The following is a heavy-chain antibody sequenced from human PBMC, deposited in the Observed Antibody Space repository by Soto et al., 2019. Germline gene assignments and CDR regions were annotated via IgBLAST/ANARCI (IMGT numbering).Heavy chain of an antibody. CDR1: GGSISSGGSS. J-gene: IGHJ4*02. CDR3: ARGAVVNFDS. Sequence: QLQLQESGSGLVKPSQTLSLTCAVSGGSISSGGSSWTWIRQPPGKSLEWIGYIYHSGSTYYNPSLKSRVTISVDRSKNQFSLKLTSVTAADTAVYYCARGAVVNFDSWGQGTLVTVSS. D-gene: IGHD3-22*01. V-gene: IGHV4-30-2*01. CDR2: IYHSGST.